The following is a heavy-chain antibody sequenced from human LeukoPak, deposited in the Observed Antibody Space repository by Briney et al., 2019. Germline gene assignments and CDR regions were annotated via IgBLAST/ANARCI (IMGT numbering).Heavy chain of an antibody. CDR2: IYYSGST. J-gene: IGHJ6*02. V-gene: IGHV4-59*08. CDR3: ARRLIWSYGMDV. CDR1: GGSISSYY. Sequence: SETLSLTCTVSGGSISSYYGSWIRQPPGKGLEWIGYIYYSGSTNYTPSLKSRVTISVPTSKNQFSLKLSSVTAADTAVYYCARRLIWSYGMDVWGQGTTVTVSS. D-gene: IGHD3-10*01.